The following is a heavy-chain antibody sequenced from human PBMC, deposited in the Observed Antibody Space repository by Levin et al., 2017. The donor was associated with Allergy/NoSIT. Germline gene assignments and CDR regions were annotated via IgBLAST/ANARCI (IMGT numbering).Heavy chain of an antibody. Sequence: PLASVKVSCKVSGYTLTELSMHWVRQAPGKGLEWMGGFDPEDGETIYAQKFQGRVTMTEDTSTDTAYMELSSLRSEDTAVYYCATIPLYGSGSYVSHDAFDIWGQGTMVTVSS. CDR2: FDPEDGET. J-gene: IGHJ3*02. D-gene: IGHD3-10*01. CDR3: ATIPLYGSGSYVSHDAFDI. CDR1: GYTLTELS. V-gene: IGHV1-24*01.